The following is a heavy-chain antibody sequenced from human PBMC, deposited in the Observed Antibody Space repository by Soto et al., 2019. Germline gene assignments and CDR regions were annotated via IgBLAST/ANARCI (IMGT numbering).Heavy chain of an antibody. V-gene: IGHV3-30*18. CDR3: AKDLVYWSGGSCYYNSGMDV. CDR1: GFTFSNYG. D-gene: IGHD2-15*01. CDR2: ISYDGSNK. J-gene: IGHJ6*02. Sequence: QVQLVESGGGVVQPGRSLRLSCAASGFTFSNYGMHWVRQAPGKGLEWVAVISYDGSNKYYAYSLKGRFTISRENSKNKLFTQMDSLRAEDTAVDYCAKDLVYWSGGSCYYNSGMDVWGQGTTVTVSS.